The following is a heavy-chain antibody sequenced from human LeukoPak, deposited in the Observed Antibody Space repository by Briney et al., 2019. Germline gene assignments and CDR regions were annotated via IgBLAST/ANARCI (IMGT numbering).Heavy chain of an antibody. D-gene: IGHD1-7*01. CDR3: AKRRGLELLYYYYMDV. CDR2: ISRGGGST. J-gene: IGHJ6*03. CDR1: GFTFTGYA. Sequence: PGGSLRLSCTASGFTFTGYAMSWVRQAPGKGLEWVSTISRGGGSTYFARSFKGRFTISRDNSKNTLYLQMNSLRAEDTAVYYCAKRRGLELLYYYYMDVWGKGTTVTVSS. V-gene: IGHV3-23*01.